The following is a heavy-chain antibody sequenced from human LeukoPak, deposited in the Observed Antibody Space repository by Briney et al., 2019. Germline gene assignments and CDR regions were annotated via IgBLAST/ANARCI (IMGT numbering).Heavy chain of an antibody. Sequence: GGSLRLSCAASGFTFSSYAMSWVRQAPGMGLEWVSAISGSGGSTYYADSVKGRFTISRDNSKNTLYLQMNSLRAEDTAVYYCAKDFLYYYGSGSYRGGFDYWGQGTLVTVSS. CDR2: ISGSGGST. D-gene: IGHD3-10*01. V-gene: IGHV3-23*01. CDR3: AKDFLYYYGSGSYRGGFDY. CDR1: GFTFSSYA. J-gene: IGHJ4*02.